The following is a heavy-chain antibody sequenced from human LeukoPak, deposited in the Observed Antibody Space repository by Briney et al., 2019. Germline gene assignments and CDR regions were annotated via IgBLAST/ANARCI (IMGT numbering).Heavy chain of an antibody. CDR1: GFTFSSYS. CDR2: ISSSSSTI. Sequence: GGSLRLSCAASGFTFSSYSMNWVRQAPGKGLEWVSYISSSSSTIYYADSVKGRFTISRDNAKNSLYLQMNSLRAEDTAVYYCARDSAVAGHDLWGRGTLVTVSS. J-gene: IGHJ2*01. D-gene: IGHD6-19*01. CDR3: ARDSAVAGHDL. V-gene: IGHV3-48*01.